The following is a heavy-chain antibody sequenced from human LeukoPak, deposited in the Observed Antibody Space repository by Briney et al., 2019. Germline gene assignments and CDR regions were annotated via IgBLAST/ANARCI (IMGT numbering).Heavy chain of an antibody. CDR3: TRHQTNFYGSGAPFDP. V-gene: IGHV4-39*01. CDR2: LYHSGKS. Sequence: SETLSLTCSVSGGSITTTYYWSWIRQPPGGGLEWIAGLYHSGKSTYNPSLKSRLTMSVDTSKNQFSLQLTSMTAADTAIYYCTRHQTNFYGSGAPFDPWGQGTLVTVSS. D-gene: IGHD3-10*01. CDR1: GGSITTTYY. J-gene: IGHJ5*02.